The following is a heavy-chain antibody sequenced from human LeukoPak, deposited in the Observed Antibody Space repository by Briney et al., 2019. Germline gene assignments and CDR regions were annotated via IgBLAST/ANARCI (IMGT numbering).Heavy chain of an antibody. J-gene: IGHJ4*02. D-gene: IGHD6-19*01. CDR1: GCTFSSYA. Sequence: SVKVSCKASGCTFSSYAISWVRQAPGQGLEWMGRIIPIFGTANYAQKFQGRVTITTDESTSTAYMELSSLRSEDTAVYYCIYRSSGWHDYWGQGTLVTVSS. V-gene: IGHV1-69*05. CDR2: IIPIFGTA. CDR3: IYRSSGWHDY.